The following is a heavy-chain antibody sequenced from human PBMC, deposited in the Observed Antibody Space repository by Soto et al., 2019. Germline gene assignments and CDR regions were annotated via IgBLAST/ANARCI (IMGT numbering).Heavy chain of an antibody. Sequence: SETLSLTCSVSGASIRGGGYSWTWIRQPPGKGLEWIGRMYITGTTSYNPSFKRRVTMSIDTSKNQFSLKMTSVTAAETAVYYCARDGEYGSGWYSFDPWGQGTRVTVSS. D-gene: IGHD6-13*01. CDR2: MYITGTT. V-gene: IGHV4-61*08. CDR3: ARDGEYGSGWYSFDP. J-gene: IGHJ5*02. CDR1: GASIRGGGYS.